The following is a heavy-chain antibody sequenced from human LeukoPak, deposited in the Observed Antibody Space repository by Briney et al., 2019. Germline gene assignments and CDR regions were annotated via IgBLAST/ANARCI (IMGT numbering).Heavy chain of an antibody. V-gene: IGHV1-69*05. CDR3: ARDKGIVVVPAAIRWTGWFDP. CDR1: GGTFSSYA. J-gene: IGHJ5*02. Sequence: GASVKVSCKASGGTFSSYAISWVRQAPGQGLEWMGGIIPIFGTANYAQKFQGRVTITTDESTSTAYIELSSLRSEDTAVYYCARDKGIVVVPAAIRWTGWFDPWGQGTLVTVSS. CDR2: IIPIFGTA. D-gene: IGHD2-2*02.